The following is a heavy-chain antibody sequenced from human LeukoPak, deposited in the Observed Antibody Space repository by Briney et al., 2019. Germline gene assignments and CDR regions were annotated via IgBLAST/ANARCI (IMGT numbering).Heavy chain of an antibody. Sequence: SETLSLTCTVSGGSISSGTYYWSWIRQPAGKGLEWIGRIYSSGSTNYNPSLKSRVTISVDPSKNQFSLKLSSVTAADTAVYYCARVRGCSGGSCDYYMDVWGKGTTVTISS. D-gene: IGHD2-15*01. CDR2: IYSSGST. CDR3: ARVRGCSGGSCDYYMDV. V-gene: IGHV4-61*02. J-gene: IGHJ6*03. CDR1: GGSISSGTYY.